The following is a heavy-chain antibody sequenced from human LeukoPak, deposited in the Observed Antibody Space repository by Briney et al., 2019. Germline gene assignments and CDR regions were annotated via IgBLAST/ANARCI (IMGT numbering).Heavy chain of an antibody. V-gene: IGHV3-74*01. Sequence: GGSLRLSCAASGFTFSSYWMHWVRQAPGKGLVWVSRISSDGSDTRYADSAKGRFTISRDNAKNTLDLQMNSLRLEDTAVYYCAKGSGDYEYFDHWGQGTLVTVSS. D-gene: IGHD1-26*01. CDR2: ISSDGSDT. CDR1: GFTFSSYW. J-gene: IGHJ4*02. CDR3: AKGSGDYEYFDH.